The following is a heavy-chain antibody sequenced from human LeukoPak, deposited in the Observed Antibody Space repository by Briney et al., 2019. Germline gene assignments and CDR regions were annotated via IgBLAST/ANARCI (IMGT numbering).Heavy chain of an antibody. V-gene: IGHV4-38-2*02. CDR3: ARVVPDSYYDFWSGQYYFDY. CDR1: GYSISSGYY. CDR2: IYHSGST. D-gene: IGHD3-3*01. J-gene: IGHJ4*02. Sequence: PSETLSLTCTVSGYSISSGYYWGWIRQPPGKGLEWIGSIYHSGSTYYNPSLKSRVTISVDRSKNQFSLKLSSVTAADTAVYYCARVVPDSYYDFWSGQYYFDYWGQGTLVTVSS.